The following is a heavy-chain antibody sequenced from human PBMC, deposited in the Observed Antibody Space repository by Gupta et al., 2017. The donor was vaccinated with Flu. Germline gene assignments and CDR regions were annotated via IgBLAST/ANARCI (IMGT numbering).Heavy chain of an antibody. V-gene: IGHV3-23*01. Sequence: EVQLLESGGGLVQPGGSLRLSCAASGFTFSSYAMSWVRQAPGKGLEWVSAISGSGGSTYYADSVKGRFTISRDNSKNTLYLQMNSLRAEDTAVYYCAKDKTGYSSGWYLAGPHTFDYWGQGTLVTVSS. D-gene: IGHD6-19*01. CDR1: GFTFSSYA. CDR3: AKDKTGYSSGWYLAGPHTFDY. CDR2: ISGSGGST. J-gene: IGHJ4*02.